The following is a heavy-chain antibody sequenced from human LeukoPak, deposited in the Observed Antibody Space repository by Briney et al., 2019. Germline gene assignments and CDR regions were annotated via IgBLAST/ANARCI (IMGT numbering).Heavy chain of an antibody. CDR3: ARAGCSGGSCYETELGNWFDP. D-gene: IGHD2-15*01. CDR1: GFTFSNAW. CDR2: IYYSGST. V-gene: IGHV4-4*02. Sequence: GSLRLSCAASGFTFSNAWMSWVRQAPGKGLEWIGSIYYSGSTYYNPSLKSRVTISVDTSKNQFSLKLSSVTAADTAVYYCARAGCSGGSCYETELGNWFDPWGQGTLVTVSS. J-gene: IGHJ5*02.